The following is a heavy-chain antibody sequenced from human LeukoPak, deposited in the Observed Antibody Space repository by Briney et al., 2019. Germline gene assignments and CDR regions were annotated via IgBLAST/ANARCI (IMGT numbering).Heavy chain of an antibody. J-gene: IGHJ3*02. V-gene: IGHV4-59*01. D-gene: IGHD1-1*01. CDR3: ARDGYPYAFDI. CDR2: IYYSGST. Sequence: SSETLSLTCTVAGASISSYYWSWIRQPPGKGLEWIGYIYYSGSTNYNPSLKSRVTISVDTSKNQFSLKRSSVTAADTAVYYCARDGYPYAFDIWGQGTMVTVSS. CDR1: GASISSYY.